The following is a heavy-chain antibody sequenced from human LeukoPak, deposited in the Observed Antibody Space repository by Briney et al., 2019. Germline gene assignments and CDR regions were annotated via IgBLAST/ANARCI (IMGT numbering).Heavy chain of an antibody. CDR1: GFTFRSYS. V-gene: IGHV3-21*01. J-gene: IGHJ5*02. CDR2: ISSSSSYI. CDR3: ARDGASGSYTNWFDP. D-gene: IGHD1-26*01. Sequence: GGSLRLSCAASGFTFRSYSMNWVRQAPGKGVEGVSSISSSSSYIYYADSVKGRFTISRDNAKNSLYLQMNSLRAEDTAVYYCARDGASGSYTNWFDPWGQGTLVTVSS.